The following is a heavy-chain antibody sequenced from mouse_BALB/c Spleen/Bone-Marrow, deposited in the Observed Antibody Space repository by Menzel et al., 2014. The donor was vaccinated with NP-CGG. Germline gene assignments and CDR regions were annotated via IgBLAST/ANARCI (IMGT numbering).Heavy chain of an antibody. CDR3: AREARTGAWFAY. J-gene: IGHJ3*01. V-gene: IGHV1-4*02. CDR1: GYTFTTYT. D-gene: IGHD4-1*01. CDR2: IVPSSGYT. Sequence: QVQLQQSGAELARPGASVKMSCKASGYTFTTYTIQWGKRRPGQGLEWIGYIVPSSGYTDYNQKFKDKTSLTADKSSNTAYIQLSSLTSADSAVYYCAREARTGAWFAYWGQGTLVTVSA.